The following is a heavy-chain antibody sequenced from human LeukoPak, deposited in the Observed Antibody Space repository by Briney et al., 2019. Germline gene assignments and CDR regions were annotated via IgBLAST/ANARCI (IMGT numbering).Heavy chain of an antibody. Sequence: PSETLSLTCTVSGGSISNYYWSWIRQTPGKGLEWIGYIHNSGSTKYNPSPKSPVSISVDTSKNQFSLKVNSVTAADTAVYYCARGGGWGNWNDAVDYWGQGTLVTVSS. V-gene: IGHV4-59*01. D-gene: IGHD1-1*01. J-gene: IGHJ4*02. CDR2: IHNSGST. CDR3: ARGGGWGNWNDAVDY. CDR1: GGSISNYY.